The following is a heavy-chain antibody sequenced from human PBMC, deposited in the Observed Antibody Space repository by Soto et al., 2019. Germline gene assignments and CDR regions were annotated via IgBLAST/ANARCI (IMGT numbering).Heavy chain of an antibody. D-gene: IGHD6-13*01. J-gene: IGHJ6*02. V-gene: IGHV4-39*01. CDR3: ARLRAAAGYYYYGMDV. CDR1: GGSISSSSYY. Sequence: SETLSLTCTVSGGSISSSSYYWGWIRQPPGKGLEWIGSIYYSGSTYYNPSLKSRVTISVDTSKNQFSLKPSSVTAADTAVYYCARLRAAAGYYYYGMDVWGQGTTVTSP. CDR2: IYYSGST.